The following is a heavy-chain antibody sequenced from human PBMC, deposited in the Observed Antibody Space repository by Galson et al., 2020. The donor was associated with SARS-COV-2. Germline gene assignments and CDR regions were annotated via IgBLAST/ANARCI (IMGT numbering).Heavy chain of an antibody. CDR2: MSSSGSQI. V-gene: IGHV3-21*01. J-gene: IGHJ2*01. Sequence: GGSLRLSCAASGLTFSKYTMNWVRQAPGKGPEWLASMSSSGSQIYYAASVRGRFTISRADASNALFLQMNSLRAEDTAVYYCARAVGTSVVYYWYFDLWGRGTLVTVSS. CDR3: ARAVGTSVVYYWYFDL. D-gene: IGHD1-26*01. CDR1: GLTFSKYT.